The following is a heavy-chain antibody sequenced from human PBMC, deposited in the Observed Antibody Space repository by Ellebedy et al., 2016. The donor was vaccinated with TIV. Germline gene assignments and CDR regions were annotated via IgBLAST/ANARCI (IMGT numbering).Heavy chain of an antibody. V-gene: IGHV3-30*18. J-gene: IGHJ4*02. CDR1: GFTFSSYG. D-gene: IGHD6-6*01. CDR3: VKGATYGSSREYYFDY. Sequence: PGGSLRLSCAASGFTFSSYGMHWVRQAPGKGLEWVAVTSYDGSKKYYIDSVKGRFTISRDISKNTLYLEMNSLRPEDTAVYYCVKGATYGSSREYYFDYWGQGTLVSVSS. CDR2: TSYDGSKK.